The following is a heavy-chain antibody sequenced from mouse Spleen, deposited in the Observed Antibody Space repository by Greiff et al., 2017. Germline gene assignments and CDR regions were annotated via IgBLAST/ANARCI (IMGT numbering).Heavy chain of an antibody. CDR2: ISSGGSYT. V-gene: IGHV5-6*01. Sequence: EVQLVESGGDLVKPGGSLKLSCAASGFTFSSYGMSWVRQTPDKRLEWVATISSGGSYTYYPDSVKGRFTISRDNAKNTLYLQMSSLKSEDTAMYYCARQREDYAMDYWGQGTSVTVSS. CDR1: GFTFSSYG. CDR3: ARQREDYAMDY. J-gene: IGHJ4*01.